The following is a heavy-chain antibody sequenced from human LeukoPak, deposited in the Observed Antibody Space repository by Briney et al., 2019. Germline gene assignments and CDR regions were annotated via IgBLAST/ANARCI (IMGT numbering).Heavy chain of an antibody. CDR2: ISSGSSTL. CDR1: GFTFSTYS. CDR3: ARDTVNPSGYFDY. D-gene: IGHD4-17*01. J-gene: IGHJ4*02. Sequence: QTGGSLRLSCAASGFTFSTYSMNWVRQAPGKGLEWVSFISSGSSTLYYADSVRGRFSISRDNAKNSLYLQMNSLRDEDTAVYYCARDTVNPSGYFDYWGEGTLVTVSS. V-gene: IGHV3-48*02.